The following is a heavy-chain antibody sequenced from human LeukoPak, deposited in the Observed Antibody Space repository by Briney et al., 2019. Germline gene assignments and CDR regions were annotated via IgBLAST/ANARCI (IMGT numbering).Heavy chain of an antibody. CDR1: GGSISSYY. D-gene: IGHD2-2*01. J-gene: IGHJ4*02. V-gene: IGHV4-59*08. CDR3: ARRLGGTSTGFDY. Sequence: SETLSLTCTVSGGSISSYYRSWIRQPPGKGLEWIGSIHYSGSTTYNPPLKSRVTISVDTSKNQFSLKLSSVTAADTAVYYCARRLGGTSTGFDYWGQGTLVTVSS. CDR2: IHYSGST.